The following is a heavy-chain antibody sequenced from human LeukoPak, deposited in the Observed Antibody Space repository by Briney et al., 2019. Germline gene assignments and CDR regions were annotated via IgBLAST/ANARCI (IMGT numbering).Heavy chain of an antibody. CDR2: LYSTGTI. CDR1: GFTVSGNY. Sequence: PGGSLRLSCAASGFTVSGNYMSWVRQAPGTGLEWVSVLYSTGTIYYADSVKGRFTISRDNSKNTLYLQMNSLRAEDTAVYYCASPAATYYYYYMDVWGKGTTVTVSS. D-gene: IGHD2-2*01. CDR3: ASPAATYYYYYMDV. J-gene: IGHJ6*03. V-gene: IGHV3-53*01.